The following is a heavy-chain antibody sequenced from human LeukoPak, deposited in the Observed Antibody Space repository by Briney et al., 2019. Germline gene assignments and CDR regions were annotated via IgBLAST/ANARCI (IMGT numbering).Heavy chain of an antibody. V-gene: IGHV3-23*01. J-gene: IGHJ4*02. CDR1: GFTLSSTG. Sequence: GGSLRLSCAAPGFTLSSTGMSWVRQATGKGLEWVSGISGGNTFYADSVKGRFTISRDNSKSTLYLQMDSLRVEDTAIYYCARGTGAAAGPDRGIHWGQGTLVTVSS. CDR3: ARGTGAAAGPDRGIH. D-gene: IGHD6-13*01. CDR2: ISGGNT.